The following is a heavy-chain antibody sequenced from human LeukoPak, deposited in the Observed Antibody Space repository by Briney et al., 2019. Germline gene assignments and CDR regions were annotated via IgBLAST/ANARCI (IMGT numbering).Heavy chain of an antibody. Sequence: PVGSLRLSCAASGFTFSSYWMHWVRQAPGMGLVWLSRVNSDGNITTYADSVRGRFTISRDNAKNTLYLQLNSLRAEDTAVYYCARRGLVPAFDIWGQGTMVSVTS. CDR3: ARRGLVPAFDI. D-gene: IGHD3-10*02. CDR2: VNSDGNIT. CDR1: GFTFSSYW. V-gene: IGHV3-74*01. J-gene: IGHJ3*02.